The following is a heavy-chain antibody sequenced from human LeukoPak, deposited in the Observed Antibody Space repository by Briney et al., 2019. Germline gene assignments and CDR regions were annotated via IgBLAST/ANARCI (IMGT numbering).Heavy chain of an antibody. CDR1: GGTFSSYS. V-gene: IGHV1-69*13. CDR2: IIPIFDTA. Sequence: GASVKVSCKASGGTFSSYSINWVRQAPGQGLEWMGGIIPIFDTANYAQKFQGRVTITADESTSTTYMELRSLRSEDTALYYCARGRGYSYGYSDYWGQGTLVTVSS. CDR3: ARGRGYSYGYSDY. D-gene: IGHD5-18*01. J-gene: IGHJ4*02.